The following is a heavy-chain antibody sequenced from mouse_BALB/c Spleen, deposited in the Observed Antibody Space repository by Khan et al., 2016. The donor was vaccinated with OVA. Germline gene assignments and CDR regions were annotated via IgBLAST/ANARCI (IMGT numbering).Heavy chain of an antibody. V-gene: IGHV14-3*02. Sequence: VQLQQSGAEFVKPGASVKLSCTASGFNIKDTYMHWVKQRPEQGLEWIGRIDPANGNTKYDPKFQGKATITADTSSNTAYLQLSSLTSEDTAVYSWARWDWYFDVWGAGTTVTVSS. J-gene: IGHJ1*01. CDR1: GFNIKDTY. CDR2: IDPANGNT. CDR3: ARWDWYFDV.